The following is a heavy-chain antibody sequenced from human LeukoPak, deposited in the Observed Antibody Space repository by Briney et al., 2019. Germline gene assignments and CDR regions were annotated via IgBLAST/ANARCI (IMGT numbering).Heavy chain of an antibody. V-gene: IGHV4-34*01. CDR1: GGSFSGYY. Sequence: SETLSLTCAVYGGSFSGYYWSWIRQPPGKGLEWIGEINHSGSTNYNPSLKSRVTISVDTSKNQFSLKLSSVTAADTAVYYCARGNSYGPPYYYYMDVRGKGTTVTVSS. D-gene: IGHD5-18*01. CDR2: INHSGST. J-gene: IGHJ6*03. CDR3: ARGNSYGPPYYYYMDV.